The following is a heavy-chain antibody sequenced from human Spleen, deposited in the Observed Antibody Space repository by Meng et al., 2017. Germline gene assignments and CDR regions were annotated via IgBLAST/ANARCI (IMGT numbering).Heavy chain of an antibody. CDR1: GFTFTSSA. V-gene: IGHV1-58*01. CDR3: AAGGYSSGWYSDY. D-gene: IGHD6-19*01. J-gene: IGHJ4*02. Sequence: SVKVSCKVSGFTFTSSAVQWVRQARGQRLEWIGWIVVGSGNTNYAQKFQERVTITRDMSTSTAYMELSSLRSEDTAVYYCAAGGYSSGWYSDYWGQGTLVTVSS. CDR2: IVVGSGNT.